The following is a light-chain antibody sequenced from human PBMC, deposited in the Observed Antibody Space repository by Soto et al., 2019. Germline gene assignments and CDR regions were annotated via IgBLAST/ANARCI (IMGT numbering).Light chain of an antibody. V-gene: IGKV3-20*01. Sequence: EIVLTQSPGTLSLSPGERATLSCRASQSVSSSYLAWYQQKVGRAPRLLIYGASSRATGIPDRFSGSGSGTDFSLTITRLEAEDFAVYYCQQYGSSPRTFGQGTRLEIK. CDR2: GAS. CDR1: QSVSSSY. CDR3: QQYGSSPRT. J-gene: IGKJ5*01.